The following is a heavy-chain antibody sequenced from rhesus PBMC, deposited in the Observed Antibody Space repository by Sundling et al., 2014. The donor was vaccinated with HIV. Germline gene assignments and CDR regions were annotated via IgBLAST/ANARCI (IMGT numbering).Heavy chain of an antibody. Sequence: QVRLQESGPGQVKPSETLSLTCTVSGASISSYWWNWIRQPPGKGLEWIGSIYGNSASTYYNPSLKSRVTISKDTSKNQFSLKLSSVTAADTAVYYCARVIFTSSGNYWGQGVLVTVSS. CDR2: IYGNSAST. CDR3: ARVIFTSSGNY. V-gene: IGHV4-80*01. D-gene: IGHD2-27*01. CDR1: GASISSYW. J-gene: IGHJ4*01.